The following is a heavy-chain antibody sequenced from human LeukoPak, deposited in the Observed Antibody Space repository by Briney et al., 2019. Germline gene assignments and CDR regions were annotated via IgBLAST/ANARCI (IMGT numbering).Heavy chain of an antibody. CDR2: IYYSGST. Sequence: ASETLSLTCTVSGGSISSSSYYWGWIRQPPGKGLEWIGSIYYSGSTYYNPSLKSRVTISVDTSKNQCSLKLSSVNAADTAVYYCARATGYCSSTSCYWGSYYYYYMDVWGKGTTVTVSS. V-gene: IGHV4-39*07. J-gene: IGHJ6*03. CDR1: GGSISSSSYY. CDR3: ARATGYCSSTSCYWGSYYYYYMDV. D-gene: IGHD2-2*01.